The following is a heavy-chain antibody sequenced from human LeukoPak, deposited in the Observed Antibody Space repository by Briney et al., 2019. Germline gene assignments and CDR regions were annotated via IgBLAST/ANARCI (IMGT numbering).Heavy chain of an antibody. CDR2: INHSGST. J-gene: IGHJ4*02. V-gene: IGHV4-34*01. CDR1: GGSFSGYY. CDR3: ARGRSAYDSSGYYYGN. D-gene: IGHD3-22*01. Sequence: PSETLSLTCAVSGGSFSGYYWSWIRQPPGKGLEWIGEINHSGSTNYNPSLKSRVTISVDTSKNQFSLNLSSVTAADTAVYYCARGRSAYDSSGYYYGNWGQGTLVTVSS.